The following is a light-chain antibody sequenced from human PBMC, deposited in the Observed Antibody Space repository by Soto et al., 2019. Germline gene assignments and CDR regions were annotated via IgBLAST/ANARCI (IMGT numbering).Light chain of an antibody. J-gene: IGLJ1*01. Sequence: QSALTQPASVSESPGQSITISCTGTSNDVGGYNYVSWYQQYPGKAPKLMIYDVSNWPSGVSNRFSGSKSGNTASLTISGLQAEDEADYFCSSYTSSSTYVFGTGTKLTVL. CDR3: SSYTSSSTYV. V-gene: IGLV2-14*01. CDR1: SNDVGGYNY. CDR2: DVS.